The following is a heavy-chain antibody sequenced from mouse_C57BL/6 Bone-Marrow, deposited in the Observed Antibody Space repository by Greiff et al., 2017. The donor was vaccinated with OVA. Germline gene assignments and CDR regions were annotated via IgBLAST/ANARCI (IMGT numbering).Heavy chain of an antibody. CDR1: GYTFTSYW. D-gene: IGHD3-3*01. Sequence: QVQLKESGAELAKPGASVKLSCKASGYTFTSYWMHWLKQRPGRGLEWIGYINPSSGYTKYNQKFKDKATLTADKSSSTAYMQLSSLTYEDSAVYYCGTRGYWYFDVWGTGTTVTVSS. V-gene: IGHV1-7*01. CDR3: GTRGYWYFDV. CDR2: INPSSGYT. J-gene: IGHJ1*03.